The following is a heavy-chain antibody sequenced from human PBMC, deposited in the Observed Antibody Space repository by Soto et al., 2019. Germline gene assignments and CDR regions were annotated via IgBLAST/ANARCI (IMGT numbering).Heavy chain of an antibody. CDR1: GFTFTNYG. Sequence: ASVKVSCKASGFTFTNYGISWVRQAPGQGLEWMGWISAYKGNTNYAQKFQGRVTMTTDTSTSTAYMELRSLRSDDTAVYYCASRSGQLPYYSDYWGQGTLVTVSS. D-gene: IGHD6-6*01. J-gene: IGHJ4*02. CDR2: ISAYKGNT. V-gene: IGHV1-18*01. CDR3: ASRSGQLPYYSDY.